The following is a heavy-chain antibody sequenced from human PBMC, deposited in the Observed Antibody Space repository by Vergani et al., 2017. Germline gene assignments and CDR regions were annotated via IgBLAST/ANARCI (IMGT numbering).Heavy chain of an antibody. CDR3: ASEKNGYGSGSYFTPLEQHDAFDI. CDR1: GGTFSSYA. D-gene: IGHD3-10*01. V-gene: IGHV1-69*06. CDR2: IIPIFGTA. J-gene: IGHJ3*02. Sequence: QVQLVQSGAEVKKPGSSVKVSCKASGGTFSSYAISWVRQAPGQGLEWMGGIIPIFGTANYAQKFQGRVTITADKSTSTAYMELSSLRSEDTAVYYCASEKNGYGSGSYFTPLEQHDAFDIWGQGTMVTVSS.